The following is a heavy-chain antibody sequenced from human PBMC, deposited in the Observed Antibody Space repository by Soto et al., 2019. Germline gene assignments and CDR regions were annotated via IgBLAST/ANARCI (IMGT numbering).Heavy chain of an antibody. CDR3: ARSQYSSSLTGGMDV. Sequence: PGESMKISCKASGYSFTIYWIGWVRQMPGKGLEWMGIIYPGDSDTRYSPSFQGQVTISADKSISTAYLQWSSLKASDTAMYYCARSQYSSSLTGGMDVWGQGTTVTVSS. CDR2: IYPGDSDT. V-gene: IGHV5-51*01. CDR1: GYSFTIYW. J-gene: IGHJ6*02. D-gene: IGHD6-13*01.